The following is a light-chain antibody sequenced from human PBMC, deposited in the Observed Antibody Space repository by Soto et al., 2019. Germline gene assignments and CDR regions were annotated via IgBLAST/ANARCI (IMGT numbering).Light chain of an antibody. J-gene: IGKJ1*01. Sequence: DIQMTQSPSSLSASVGDRVTITCRASQSISSFLNWYQQKPGKAPNLLIYGASSRTTGVPDRFSGSGSGTDFTLTISRLEPEDFAVYYCQQYGSSPWTFGQGTKVDIK. CDR3: QQYGSSPWT. CDR1: QSISSF. CDR2: GAS. V-gene: IGKV1-39*01.